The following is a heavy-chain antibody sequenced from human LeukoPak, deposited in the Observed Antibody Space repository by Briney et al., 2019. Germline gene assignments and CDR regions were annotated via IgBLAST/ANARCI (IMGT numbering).Heavy chain of an antibody. J-gene: IGHJ4*02. CDR3: AKSDGSSGWYLWFGRFDY. V-gene: IGHV3-23*01. Sequence: PGGSLRLSCAASGFTFSNSAMSRVRQAPGKGLEWVSAISASADTTYYADSVKGRFTISRDNSKNTLYLQMNSLRAEDTALYYCAKSDGSSGWYLWFGRFDYWGQGTLVTVAS. CDR1: GFTFSNSA. D-gene: IGHD6-19*01. CDR2: ISASADTT.